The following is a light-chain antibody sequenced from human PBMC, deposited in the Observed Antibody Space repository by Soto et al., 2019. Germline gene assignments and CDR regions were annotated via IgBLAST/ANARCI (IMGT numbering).Light chain of an antibody. Sequence: EIVLTQSPATLSLSPGERATLSCRASQSVSMHLAWYQQKPGQAPRLLIYDTSNRATGIPARFSGSGSGTEFTLTISSLEPEDFAVYYCQQRGNWRLGFTLGHGTKVDTK. CDR3: QQRGNWRLGFT. CDR1: QSVSMH. V-gene: IGKV3-11*01. CDR2: DTS. J-gene: IGKJ3*01.